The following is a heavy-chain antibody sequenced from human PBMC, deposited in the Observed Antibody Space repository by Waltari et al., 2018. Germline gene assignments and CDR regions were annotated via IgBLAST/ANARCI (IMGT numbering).Heavy chain of an antibody. J-gene: IGHJ4*02. CDR2: INSDGSST. D-gene: IGHD3-10*01. CDR3: TRALWLGELYDY. V-gene: IGHV3-74*01. CDR1: GLTVTRYL. Sequence: EVQLDESGGGVVQPGGSLRLSCSASGLTVTRYLMNWVRQAPGKGLVWVARINSDGSSTTYADSVKGRFTISRDNAKNTVYLQMNSLRVEDTAVYYCTRALWLGELYDYWGQGTLVTVSS.